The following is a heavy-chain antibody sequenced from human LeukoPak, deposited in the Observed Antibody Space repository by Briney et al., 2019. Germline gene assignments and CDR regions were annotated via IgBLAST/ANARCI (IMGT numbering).Heavy chain of an antibody. CDR1: GDSITSFD. D-gene: IGHD3-22*01. CDR3: ARERGIGIVESRVAFDL. J-gene: IGHJ3*01. Sequence: PSETLSLTCSVSGDSITSFDWSWVRQPAGKGLEWIGRIYSNEHTYSNPSLRGRVTKSVDKSRNLVSLRLSSVAAADTGVYYCARERGIGIVESRVAFDLWGQGTMVTVSS. CDR2: IYSNEHT. V-gene: IGHV4-4*07.